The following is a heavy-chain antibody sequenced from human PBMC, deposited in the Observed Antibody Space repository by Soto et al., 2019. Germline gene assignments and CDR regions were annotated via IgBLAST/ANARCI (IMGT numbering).Heavy chain of an antibody. Sequence: SVKVSCKGSGGTVSIYTISWVRQARGQRVEWMGGIIPIFGTANYAQRFQGRVTITAEEATSAAYMELRSVRSQDTAVYSCATGRGCRDTVVLLGAMNIRGQGTMVTVSS. D-gene: IGHD2-15*01. CDR3: ATGRGCRDTVVLLGAMNI. CDR2: IIPIFGTA. J-gene: IGHJ3*02. V-gene: IGHV1-69*13. CDR1: GGTVSIYT.